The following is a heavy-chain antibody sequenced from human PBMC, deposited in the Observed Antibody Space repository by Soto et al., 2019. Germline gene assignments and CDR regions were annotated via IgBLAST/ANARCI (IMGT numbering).Heavy chain of an antibody. J-gene: IGHJ5*01. V-gene: IGHV6-1*01. CDR1: GDSFSSNTDT. CDR2: TYYRSKWSN. D-gene: IGHD3-16*01. CDR3: ARLIGNSWLDS. Sequence: SQTLSLTCAISGDSFSSNTDTWDWVSQSTSRGLEWLGRTYYRSKWSNDYAVSVKGRITINPDTSNNQFSLHLNSVTPDDTAVYYCARLIGNSWLDSWGQGTLVTVSS.